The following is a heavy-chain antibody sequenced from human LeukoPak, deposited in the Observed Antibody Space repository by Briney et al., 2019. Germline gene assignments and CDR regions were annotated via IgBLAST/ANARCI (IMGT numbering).Heavy chain of an antibody. D-gene: IGHD3-9*01. CDR1: GFTFSDYG. CDR2: ISYDRRHK. Sequence: QPGVSLRLSCAASGFTFSDYGMHWVRQAPGKGLEWVAVISYDRRHKFYADSVKDRFTISRDNSKNTLYLQMNSLRTEDAASYYCAKDSSRFFDWISFTDFGLDFWGQGTLVTVSS. CDR3: AKDSSRFFDWISFTDFGLDF. J-gene: IGHJ4*02. V-gene: IGHV3-30*18.